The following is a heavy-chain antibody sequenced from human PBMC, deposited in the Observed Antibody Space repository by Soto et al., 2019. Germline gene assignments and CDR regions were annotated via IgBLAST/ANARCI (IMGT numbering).Heavy chain of an antibody. J-gene: IGHJ5*02. CDR1: GFTFGTTD. Sequence: QLLQSGGGLVQPGGSLTLSCAASGFTFGTTDMSWVRQAPGAGLEWVSTIDGSGGITYYADSVKGRFTISRDNSRNTVYLQMNSVRGDDTALYYGVKNSGWFNTWGQGALVTVSS. D-gene: IGHD3-10*01. V-gene: IGHV3-23*01. CDR3: VKNSGWFNT. CDR2: IDGSGGIT.